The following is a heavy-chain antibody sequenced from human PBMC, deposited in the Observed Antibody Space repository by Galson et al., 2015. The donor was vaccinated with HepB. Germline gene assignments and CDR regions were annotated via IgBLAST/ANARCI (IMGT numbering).Heavy chain of an antibody. CDR3: ARDSDTYDYIWGSYRGDDAFDI. V-gene: IGHV3-21*01. D-gene: IGHD3-16*02. Sequence: SLRLSCAASGFTFSSYSMNWVRQAPGKGLEWVSSISSSSSYIYYADSVKGRFTISRDNAKNSLYLQMNSLRAEDTAVYYCARDSDTYDYIWGSYRGDDAFDIWGQGTMVTVSS. J-gene: IGHJ3*02. CDR2: ISSSSSYI. CDR1: GFTFSSYS.